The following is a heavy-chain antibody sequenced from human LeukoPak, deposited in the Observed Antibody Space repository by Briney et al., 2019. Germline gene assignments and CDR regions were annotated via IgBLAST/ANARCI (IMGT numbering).Heavy chain of an antibody. CDR2: MNSDGTST. V-gene: IGHV3-74*01. CDR1: GFTFSSYW. J-gene: IGHJ4*02. CDR3: ARDHGPYDY. Sequence: GGSLRLSCAASGFTFSSYWMHWVRQAPGKGLVWVSHMNSDGTSTGYADSVKGRFTISRDNAKNTLYLQMNSLRAEDTAVYYCARDHGPYDYWGQGTLVTVSS. D-gene: IGHD2-8*01.